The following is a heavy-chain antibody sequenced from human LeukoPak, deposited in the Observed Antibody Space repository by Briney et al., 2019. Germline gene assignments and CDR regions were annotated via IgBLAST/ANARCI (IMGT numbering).Heavy chain of an antibody. CDR3: ARERRVANWFDP. CDR1: GGTFSSYA. CDR2: ISAYNGNT. J-gene: IGHJ5*02. V-gene: IGHV1-18*01. D-gene: IGHD2-15*01. Sequence: ASVNVSCKASGGTFSSYAISWVRQAPGQGLEWMGWISAYNGNTNYAQKLQGRVAMPTDTSTSTAYMELRSLRSDDTAVYYCARERRVANWFDPWGQGTLVTVSS.